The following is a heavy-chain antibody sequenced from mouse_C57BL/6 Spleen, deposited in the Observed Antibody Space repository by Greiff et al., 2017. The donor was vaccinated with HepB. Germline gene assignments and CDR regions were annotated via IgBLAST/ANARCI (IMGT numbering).Heavy chain of an antibody. CDR2: IYPGSGNT. V-gene: IGHV1-76*01. D-gene: IGHD3-2*02. CDR1: GYTFTDYY. J-gene: IGHJ2*01. CDR3: AREAQDYFDY. Sequence: QVQLQQSGAELVRPGASVKLSCKASGYTFTDYYINWVKQRPGQGLEWIARIYPGSGNTYYNEKFKGKATLTAEKSSSTAYMQLSSLTSEDSAVYFCAREAQDYFDYWGQGTTLTVSS.